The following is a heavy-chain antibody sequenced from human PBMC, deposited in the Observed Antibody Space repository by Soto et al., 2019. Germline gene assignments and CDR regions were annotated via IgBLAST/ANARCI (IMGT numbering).Heavy chain of an antibody. CDR3: ARLRGGYCSGGSCYSVNWFDP. V-gene: IGHV1-18*01. D-gene: IGHD2-15*01. CDR2: ISAYNGNT. Sequence: ASVKVSCKASGYTFTSYGISWVRQAPGQGLEWMGWISAYNGNTNYAQKLQGRVTMTTDTSTSTAYMELRSLRSDDTAVYYCARLRGGYCSGGSCYSVNWFDPWGQGTLVTVSS. J-gene: IGHJ5*02. CDR1: GYTFTSYG.